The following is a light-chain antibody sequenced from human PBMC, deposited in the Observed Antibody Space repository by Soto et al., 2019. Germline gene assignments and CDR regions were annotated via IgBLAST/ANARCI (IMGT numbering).Light chain of an antibody. CDR1: QGVSRF. Sequence: EIVLTQSPATLSLSPGERAALSCRASQGVSRFLAWCQQKPGQAPRLLIYDASNRATGIPARFSGSGSGTDFTLAISSLEPEDFAVYYCQQRSSWPLTFGGGTKVEIK. J-gene: IGKJ4*01. V-gene: IGKV3-11*01. CDR2: DAS. CDR3: QQRSSWPLT.